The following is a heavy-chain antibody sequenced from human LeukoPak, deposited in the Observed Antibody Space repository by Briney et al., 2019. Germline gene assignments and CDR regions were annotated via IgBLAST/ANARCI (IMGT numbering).Heavy chain of an antibody. CDR3: ASSGSYGY. J-gene: IGHJ4*02. Sequence: GGSLRLSCAASGFTFSSSWMHWVRQAPGEGLVWVSHINSDGSITSYADSVKGRFTISRDNAKNTLSLQMSGLRAEDTAVYYCASSGSYGYWGQGTLVTVSS. V-gene: IGHV3-74*01. CDR1: GFTFSSSW. D-gene: IGHD3-10*01. CDR2: INSDGSIT.